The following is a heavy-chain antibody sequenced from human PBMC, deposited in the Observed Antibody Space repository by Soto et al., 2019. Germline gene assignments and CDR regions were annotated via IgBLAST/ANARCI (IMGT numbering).Heavy chain of an antibody. CDR2: INPSDAQT. CDR1: GQRFACHS. V-gene: IGHV5-10-1*01. J-gene: IGHJ4*02. CDR3: ARQIYVSDRGPNIQDYFDS. D-gene: IGHD5-12*01. Sequence: QKLSCEGSGQRFACHSSTGARLAPGKALELMGRINPSDAQTYYSPAFRGHVTISATKSITTVFLQWSSLRPSDTAMYYCARQIYVSDRGPNIQDYFDSWGQGTPVTGSS.